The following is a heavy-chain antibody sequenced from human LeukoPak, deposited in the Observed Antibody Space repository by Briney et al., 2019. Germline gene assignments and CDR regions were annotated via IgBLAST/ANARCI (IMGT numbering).Heavy chain of an antibody. V-gene: IGHV3-64D*06. Sequence: GGSLRLSCSASGFTFSSCGMHWVRQAPGKGLEYVSSMTSNGGSTYYADSVKGRFTISRDKSKNTLFLQMSSLRAEDSAVYYCVSGYCSSTSSRFAYWGQGTLVTVSS. J-gene: IGHJ4*02. D-gene: IGHD2-2*01. CDR2: MTSNGGST. CDR3: VSGYCSSTSSRFAY. CDR1: GFTFSSCG.